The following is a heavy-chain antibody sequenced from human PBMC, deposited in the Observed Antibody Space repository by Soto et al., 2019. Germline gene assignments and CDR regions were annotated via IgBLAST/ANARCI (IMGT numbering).Heavy chain of an antibody. CDR3: ARAGSGWDF. CDR1: GFIFSSYS. Sequence: GGSLRLSCAASGFIFSSYSMNWVRQAPGKGLEWVSHISSSSSTMYYVDSVKGRFTISRDNAKNSLYLQMNSLRAEDTAVYYCARAGSGWDFWGRGTLVTVSS. V-gene: IGHV3-48*04. D-gene: IGHD6-19*01. CDR2: ISSSSSTM. J-gene: IGHJ4*02.